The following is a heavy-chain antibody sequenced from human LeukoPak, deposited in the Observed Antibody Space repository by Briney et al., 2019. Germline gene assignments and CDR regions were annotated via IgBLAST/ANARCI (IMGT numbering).Heavy chain of an antibody. CDR2: ICSSGATT. D-gene: IGHD3-10*01. V-gene: IGHV3-23*01. CDR1: GLTFNKFA. Sequence: GGPLRLSCGASGLTFNKFAISWVRQAPGKGPEWVSAICSSGATTFYADSVKGRCTISRDNSKNTVYIEMNGLRAEDTPKRQRAMVSDGSLRRRTHVALYYGMDVWGQGTTVTVSS. J-gene: IGHJ6*02. CDR3: AMVSDGSLRRRTHVALYYGMDV.